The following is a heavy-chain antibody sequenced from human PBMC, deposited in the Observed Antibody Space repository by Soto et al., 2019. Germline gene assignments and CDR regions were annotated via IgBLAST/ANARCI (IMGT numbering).Heavy chain of an antibody. CDR2: VYNSGST. CDR1: GVSISTYY. V-gene: IGHV4-59*01. Sequence: SETLSLTCAVSGVSISTYYWTWIRQPPGKGLEWIGYVYNSGSTNYNPSLKSRVTISEDTSKSQFSLKVNSMTAADTAVYYCARYRREAVAGYTLDNWGQGILVTVSS. J-gene: IGHJ4*02. D-gene: IGHD6-13*01. CDR3: ARYRREAVAGYTLDN.